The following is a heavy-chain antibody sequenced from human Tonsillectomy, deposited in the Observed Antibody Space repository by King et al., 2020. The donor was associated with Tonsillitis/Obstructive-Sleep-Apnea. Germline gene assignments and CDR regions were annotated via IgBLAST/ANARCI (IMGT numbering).Heavy chain of an antibody. CDR2: ISWNSGSI. CDR3: AKDVGQQSYYYYYMDG. CDR1: GFTFDDYA. V-gene: IGHV3-9*01. Sequence: VQLVESGGSLVQPGRSLRLSCAASGFTFDDYAMHWVRQAPGKGLEWVSGISWNSGSIGYVDSVKGRFTISRDNAKKSLYLQMNSLRAEDTALYYCAKDVGQQSYYYYYMDGWGKGTTVTVSS. J-gene: IGHJ6*03. D-gene: IGHD4-11*01.